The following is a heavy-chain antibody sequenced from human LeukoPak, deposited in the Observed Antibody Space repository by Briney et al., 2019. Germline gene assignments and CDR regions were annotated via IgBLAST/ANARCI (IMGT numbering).Heavy chain of an antibody. CDR2: ISGSGSST. CDR3: ARVMKVAGHFDY. V-gene: IGHV3-23*01. D-gene: IGHD6-19*01. J-gene: IGHJ4*02. Sequence: GGSLRLSCAASGFTFSSYAMSWARQAPGKGLEWVSAISGSGSSTYYADSVKGRFTISRDNSKNTLYLQMNSLRAEDTAVYYCARVMKVAGHFDYWGQETLVTVSS. CDR1: GFTFSSYA.